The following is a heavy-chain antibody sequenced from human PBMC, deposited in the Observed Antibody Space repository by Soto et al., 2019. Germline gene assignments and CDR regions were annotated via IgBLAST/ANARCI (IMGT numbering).Heavy chain of an antibody. V-gene: IGHV4-4*02. J-gene: IGHJ4*02. CDR3: ARSSRYLYHSSEGNCDY. Sequence: QVQLQESGPGLVKPSGTLSLTCAVSGVSISSNNWWSWVRQPPGKGLGWIGEMYHTGSTNYNPSLKSRVTISVDKSKNHFSLELNSVTAAGTAVYYCARSSRYLYHSSEGNCDYWGQGTLVTVSS. D-gene: IGHD3-22*01. CDR1: GVSISSNNW. CDR2: MYHTGST.